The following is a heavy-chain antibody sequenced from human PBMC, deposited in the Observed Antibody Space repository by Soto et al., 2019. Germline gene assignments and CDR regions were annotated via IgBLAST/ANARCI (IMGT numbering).Heavy chain of an antibody. V-gene: IGHV3-23*01. CDR2: ISGSGGST. D-gene: IGHD6-19*01. J-gene: IGHJ4*02. CDR3: AKDRSSGWSPGYYFDY. CDR1: GFTFSSYA. Sequence: EVQLLESGGGLVQPGGSLRLSCAASGFTFSSYAMSWVRQAPGKGLEWVSAISGSGGSTYYADSVKGRFTISRDNSKNTLYLQMNSLRAADTAVYYCAKDRSSGWSPGYYFDYWGQGTLVTVSS.